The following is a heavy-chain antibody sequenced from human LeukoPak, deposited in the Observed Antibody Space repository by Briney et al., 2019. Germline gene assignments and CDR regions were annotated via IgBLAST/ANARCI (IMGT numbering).Heavy chain of an antibody. D-gene: IGHD4-17*01. J-gene: IGHJ4*02. Sequence: PGGSLRLSCAASGFAFSSSNLNWFRQAPGKGLEWVSSITSNGYIYYADSVKGRFSISRDSAKNSLYLQMISLRAEDTAVYYCARADYGDYGVDYWGQGTLVTVSS. CDR2: ITSNGYI. CDR1: GFAFSSSN. CDR3: ARADYGDYGVDY. V-gene: IGHV3-21*01.